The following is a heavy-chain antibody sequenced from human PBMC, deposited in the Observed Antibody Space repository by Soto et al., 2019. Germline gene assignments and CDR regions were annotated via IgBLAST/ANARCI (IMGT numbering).Heavy chain of an antibody. J-gene: IGHJ6*02. Sequence: GASVKVSCKASGYTFTGYYMHWVRQAPGQGLEWMGWINPNSGGTNYAQKFQGWVTMTRDTSISTAYMELSRLRSDDTAVYYCARAYCGGDCPPPHYYGMDVWGQGTTVTVSS. D-gene: IGHD2-21*02. V-gene: IGHV1-2*04. CDR2: INPNSGGT. CDR1: GYTFTGYY. CDR3: ARAYCGGDCPPPHYYGMDV.